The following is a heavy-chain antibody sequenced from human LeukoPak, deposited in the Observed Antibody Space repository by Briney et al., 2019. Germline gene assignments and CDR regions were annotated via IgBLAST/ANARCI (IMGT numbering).Heavy chain of an antibody. V-gene: IGHV4-4*07. Sequence: PSETLSLTCTVSGGSISSYYWSWIRQPAGKGLEWIGRIYTSGSTNYNPSLKSRVTISVDTSKNQFSLKLSSVTAADTAVYYCARGSPKLNVGAFDIWGQGTMVTVSS. CDR1: GGSISSYY. CDR2: IYTSGST. D-gene: IGHD3-10*02. J-gene: IGHJ3*02. CDR3: ARGSPKLNVGAFDI.